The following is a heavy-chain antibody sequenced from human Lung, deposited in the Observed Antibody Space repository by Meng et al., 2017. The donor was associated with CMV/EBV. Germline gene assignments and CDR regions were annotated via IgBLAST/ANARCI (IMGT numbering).Heavy chain of an antibody. CDR3: ARGRAPGWFDP. J-gene: IGHJ5*02. D-gene: IGHD3-10*01. V-gene: IGHV4-34*01. CDR1: GGSLRGSW. Sequence: LAYAVYGGSLRGSWWSSVRQRQQRGLWWIGKINHSGSTHNNPSLKRRVTISVDTTKNQFSLKLSCVTAADTDVYYCARGRAPGWFDPWGQGTLVTVSS. CDR2: INHSGST.